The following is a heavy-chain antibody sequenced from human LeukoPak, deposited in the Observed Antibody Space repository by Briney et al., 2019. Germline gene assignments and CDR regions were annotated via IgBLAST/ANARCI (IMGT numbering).Heavy chain of an antibody. J-gene: IGHJ5*02. D-gene: IGHD2-2*02. Sequence: GGSLRLSCAASGFTLSSYAMHWVRQAPGKGLEYVSAISSNGGSTYYANSVKGRFTISRDNSKNTLYLQMGSLRAEDMAVYYCARDLLPSRGRVPAAIGNWFDPWGQGTLVTVSS. CDR2: ISSNGGST. CDR1: GFTLSSYA. V-gene: IGHV3-64*01. CDR3: ARDLLPSRGRVPAAIGNWFDP.